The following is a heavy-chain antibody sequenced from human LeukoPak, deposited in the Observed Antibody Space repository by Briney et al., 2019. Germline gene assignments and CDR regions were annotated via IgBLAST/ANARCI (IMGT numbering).Heavy chain of an antibody. Sequence: GSLRLSCLPSGLAFTGDIAHWVRQPPGAGLGWVAVISDNGSRKYADSMKGRITITRDNSKNTMFLEINSLKTEDTAVYYCARGRGYRGSWSNWLDSWGRGTLVIVSS. D-gene: IGHD6-13*01. CDR1: GLAFTGDI. V-gene: IGHV3-30*03. CDR3: ARGRGYRGSWSNWLDS. CDR2: ISDNGSRK. J-gene: IGHJ5*01.